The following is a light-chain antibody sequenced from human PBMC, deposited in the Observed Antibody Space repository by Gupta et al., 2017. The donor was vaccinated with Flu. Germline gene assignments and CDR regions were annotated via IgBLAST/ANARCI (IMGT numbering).Light chain of an antibody. J-gene: IGKJ4*01. Sequence: GDRVTNSCRASQVISNYLNWYQQTSGKAPKLLIYGASTLQSGVPSRFSGSASGTDFTLTISSLQPEDSATYYCQQSHSAPLTFGEGTKVDI. CDR3: QQSHSAPLT. CDR1: QVISNY. CDR2: GAS. V-gene: IGKV1-39*01.